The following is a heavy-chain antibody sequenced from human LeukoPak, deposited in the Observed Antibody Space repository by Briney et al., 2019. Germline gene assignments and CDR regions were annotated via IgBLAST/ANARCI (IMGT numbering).Heavy chain of an antibody. Sequence: GGSLRLSCAASGFTVSTNYMSWVRQAPGKGLEWVSIIYSGGSTYYADSVKGRFTISRDNSKNTPYLQMNSLRAEDTAVYYCAKDGLWFGELFMSYYYGMDVWGQGTTVTVSS. CDR3: AKDGLWFGELFMSYYYGMDV. V-gene: IGHV3-53*01. CDR1: GFTVSTNY. CDR2: IYSGGST. J-gene: IGHJ6*02. D-gene: IGHD3-10*01.